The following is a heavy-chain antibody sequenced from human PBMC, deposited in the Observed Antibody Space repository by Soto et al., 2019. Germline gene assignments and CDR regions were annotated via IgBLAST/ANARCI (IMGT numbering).Heavy chain of an antibody. D-gene: IGHD3-22*01. CDR2: IWYDGSNK. Sequence: QVQLVESGGGVVQPGRSLRLSCAVSGFTFSSYGMHWVRQAPGKGLEWVAVIWYDGSNKYYADSVKGRFTISRDNSKNTLYLQMNSPRAEDTAVYYCARAMFYYDSSGYYQFDIWVQGTMVTVSS. CDR3: ARAMFYYDSSGYYQFDI. V-gene: IGHV3-33*01. J-gene: IGHJ3*02. CDR1: GFTFSSYG.